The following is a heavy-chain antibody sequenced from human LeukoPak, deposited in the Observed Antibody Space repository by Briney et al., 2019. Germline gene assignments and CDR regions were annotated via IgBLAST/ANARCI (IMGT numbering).Heavy chain of an antibody. CDR2: VKSKTDGGSS. Sequence: GGSLRLSCAASGFTFSEAWMSWVRQAPGKGLEWIGRVKSKTDGGSSDYARPAEGRFIISRDDSKNTLYLEMNSLKTDDTAVYYCTTEGLYWGQGTLVTVSS. V-gene: IGHV3-15*01. CDR3: TTEGLY. CDR1: GFTFSEAW. J-gene: IGHJ4*02.